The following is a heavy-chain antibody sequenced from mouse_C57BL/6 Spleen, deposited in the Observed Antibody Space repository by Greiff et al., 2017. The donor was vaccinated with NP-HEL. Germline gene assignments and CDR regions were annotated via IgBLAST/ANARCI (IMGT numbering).Heavy chain of an antibody. CDR1: GYSITSGYY. J-gene: IGHJ2*01. CDR3: ARGPGDY. CDR2: ISYDGSN. Sequence: EVHLVESGPGLVKPSQSLSLTCSVTGYSITSGYYWNWIRQFPGNKLEWTGYISYDGSNNYNPSLKNRISITRDTSKNQFFLKLKSVTTEDTATYYCARGPGDYWGQGTTLTVSS. V-gene: IGHV3-6*01.